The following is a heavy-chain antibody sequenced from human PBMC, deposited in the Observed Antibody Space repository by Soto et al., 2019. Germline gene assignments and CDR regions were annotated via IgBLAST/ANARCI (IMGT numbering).Heavy chain of an antibody. V-gene: IGHV3-74*01. CDR3: TNGATSPLDS. CDR1: GFTFSSYW. D-gene: IGHD3-16*01. Sequence: PGGSLGLSWSASGFTFSSYWMHWVLQAPGKGLVWVSRINSDGSRTGYADSVKGRFTISRDNAKNTLYLQMNSLRASDTATYYCTNGATSPLDSWRQGTRVTVSS. CDR2: INSDGSRT. J-gene: IGHJ4*02.